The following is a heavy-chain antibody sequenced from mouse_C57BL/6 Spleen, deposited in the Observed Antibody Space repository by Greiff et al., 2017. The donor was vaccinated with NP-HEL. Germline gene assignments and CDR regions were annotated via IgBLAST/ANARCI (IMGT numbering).Heavy chain of an antibody. Sequence: VQLQQSGAELVKPGASVKLSCTASGFNFKDYYMHWVKQRPEQGLEWIGRIDPADGETKYAQKFQGKATITADTSSNTAYLQLSSLTSEDTAVYCCARSSFQDYGRSYVGYWGQGTTLTVSS. V-gene: IGHV14-2*01. CDR3: ARSSFQDYGRSYVGY. J-gene: IGHJ2*01. D-gene: IGHD1-1*01. CDR1: GFNFKDYY. CDR2: IDPADGET.